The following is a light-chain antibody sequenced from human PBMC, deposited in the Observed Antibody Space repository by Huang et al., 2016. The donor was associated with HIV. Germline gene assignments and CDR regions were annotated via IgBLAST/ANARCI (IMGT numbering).Light chain of an antibody. V-gene: IGKV3-20*01. J-gene: IGKJ5*01. Sequence: EIVLTQSPGTLSLSPGERATLSCRASQSVSSSYLAWYQQKPGQAPRLLIYGASSRATGIPDRFSGSGSGTDVTLTISRLEPEDFAVYYCQQYGSSPPTITFGQGTRLEIK. CDR1: QSVSSSY. CDR2: GAS. CDR3: QQYGSSPPTIT.